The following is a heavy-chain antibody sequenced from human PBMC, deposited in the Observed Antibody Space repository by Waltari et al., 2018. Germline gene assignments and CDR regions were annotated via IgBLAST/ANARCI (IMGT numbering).Heavy chain of an antibody. J-gene: IGHJ6*02. CDR2: IYTSGST. CDR1: GGSIRSGSSY. V-gene: IGHV4-61*09. D-gene: IGHD6-19*01. CDR3: ARDLYSSGWYRDGMDV. Sequence: QVQLQESGPGLVKPSQTLSLTCTVSGGSIRSGSSYWSWIRQPAGKGLEWIGYIYTSGSTNYNPSLKSRVTISVDTSKNQFSLKLSSVTAADTAVYYCARDLYSSGWYRDGMDVWGQGTTVTVSS.